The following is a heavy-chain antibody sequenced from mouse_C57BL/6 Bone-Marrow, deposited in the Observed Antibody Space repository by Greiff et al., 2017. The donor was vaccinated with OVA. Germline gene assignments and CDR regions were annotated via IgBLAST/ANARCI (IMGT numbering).Heavy chain of an antibody. Sequence: QVQLQQPGAELVRPGTSVKLSCKASGYTFTSYWMHWVKQRPGQGLEWIGVIDPSDSSTNYNQKFKGKATLTVDTSSSTAYMQLRSLTSEDSAFYSCARRNYYDDYAMDYWGQGTSVTVSS. D-gene: IGHD1-1*01. V-gene: IGHV1-59*01. J-gene: IGHJ4*01. CDR1: GYTFTSYW. CDR3: ARRNYYDDYAMDY. CDR2: IDPSDSST.